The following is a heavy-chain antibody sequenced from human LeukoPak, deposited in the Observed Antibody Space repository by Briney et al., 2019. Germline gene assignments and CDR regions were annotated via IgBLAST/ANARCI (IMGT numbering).Heavy chain of an antibody. D-gene: IGHD6-13*01. CDR2: ISYDGSNK. Sequence: GGSLRLSCAASGFTFSNYGMHWVRQAQGKGLEWVALISYDGSNKYYADSVKGRFTISRDNSKNTLYLQMNSLRAEDTAVYYCAKDPRRYSRTGGYFDYWGQGTLVTVSS. CDR3: AKDPRRYSRTGGYFDY. J-gene: IGHJ4*02. V-gene: IGHV3-30*18. CDR1: GFTFSNYG.